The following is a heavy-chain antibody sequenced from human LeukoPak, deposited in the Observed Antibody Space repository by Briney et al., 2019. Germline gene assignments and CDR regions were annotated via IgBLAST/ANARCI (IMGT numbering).Heavy chain of an antibody. CDR1: GFTFSSYA. V-gene: IGHV3-23*01. CDR2: MSGSGGST. D-gene: IGHD4-17*01. CDR3: AKDPTRPPPVTTVADY. J-gene: IGHJ4*02. Sequence: GGSLRLSCAASGFTFSSYAMSWVRQAPGKGLEWVSAMSGSGGSTYYADSVKGRFTISRDNSKNTLYLQMNSLRAEDTAVYYCAKDPTRPPPVTTVADYWGQGTLVTVSS.